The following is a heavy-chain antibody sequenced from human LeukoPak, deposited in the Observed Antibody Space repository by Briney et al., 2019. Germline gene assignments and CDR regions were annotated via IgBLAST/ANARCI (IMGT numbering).Heavy chain of an antibody. Sequence: ASVKVSCKVSGYTLTELSMHWVRQAPGKGLEWMGGFDPEDGETIYAQRFQGRVTMTEDTSTDTAYMELSSLRSEDTAVYYCATGGGMQWLTRYYYYYGMDVWGQGTTVTVSS. D-gene: IGHD6-19*01. V-gene: IGHV1-24*01. CDR1: GYTLTELS. CDR2: FDPEDGET. J-gene: IGHJ6*02. CDR3: ATGGGMQWLTRYYYYYGMDV.